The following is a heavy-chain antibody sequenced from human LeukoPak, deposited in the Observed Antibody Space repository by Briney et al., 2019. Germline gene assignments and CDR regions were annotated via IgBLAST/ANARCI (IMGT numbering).Heavy chain of an antibody. CDR1: GFTFSSYG. D-gene: IGHD2-15*01. V-gene: IGHV3-30*18. Sequence: LPGRSLRLSCAASGFTFSSYGMHWVRQAPGKGLEWVAVISYDGSNKYYADSVKGRFTISKDNSKNTLYLQMNSLRAEDTAVYYCAKRSAGCSGDSCYRKSPGRWDYFDYWGQGTLVTVSS. J-gene: IGHJ4*02. CDR2: ISYDGSNK. CDR3: AKRSAGCSGDSCYRKSPGRWDYFDY.